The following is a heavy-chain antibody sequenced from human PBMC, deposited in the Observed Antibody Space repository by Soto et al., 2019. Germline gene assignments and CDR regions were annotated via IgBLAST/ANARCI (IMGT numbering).Heavy chain of an antibody. Sequence: EVQLLESGGGLVQPGGSLRLSCAASGFTFSSYAMSWVRQAPGRGLEWVSSISATGGSTHYADSVKARFTISRDYSKKKQYLQMNSLRAEDTAIYYCAKDLYDWYGMADWGQGKKVTVSS. V-gene: IGHV3-23*01. CDR1: GFTFSSYA. CDR2: ISATGGST. D-gene: IGHD3-16*01. CDR3: AKDLYDWYGMAD. J-gene: IGHJ6*02.